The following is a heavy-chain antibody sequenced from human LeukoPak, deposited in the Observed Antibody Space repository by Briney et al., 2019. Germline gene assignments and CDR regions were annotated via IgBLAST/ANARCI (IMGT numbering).Heavy chain of an antibody. D-gene: IGHD2-2*03. CDR2: INPNSGGT. CDR1: GYTFTGYY. V-gene: IGHV1-2*02. J-gene: IGHJ4*02. CDR3: ARMIVDIVVVPAAMGGPEFDY. Sequence: ASVKVSCKASGYTFTGYYMHWVRQAPGQGLEWMGWINPNSGGTNYAQKFQGRVTMTRDTSISTAYMELSRLRSDDTAVYYCARMIVDIVVVPAAMGGPEFDYWGQGTLVTVSS.